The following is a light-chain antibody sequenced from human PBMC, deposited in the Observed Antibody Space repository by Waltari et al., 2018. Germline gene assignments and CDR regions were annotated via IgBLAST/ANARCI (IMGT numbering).Light chain of an antibody. CDR3: QQYNHSPPWT. CDR1: QRVDRN. Sequence: ETEMTPSPATLSVSQGESVTRCCRASQRVDRNLAWYQQKPGKAPSLLISNASTRATGIPASFSATGSRTEFTLTICSLQPEDFAVYYCQQYNHSPPWTFGQGTKVEL. J-gene: IGKJ1*01. CDR2: NAS. V-gene: IGKV3-15*01.